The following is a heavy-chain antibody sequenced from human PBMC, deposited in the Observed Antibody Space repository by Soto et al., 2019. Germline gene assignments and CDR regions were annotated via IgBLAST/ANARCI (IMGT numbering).Heavy chain of an antibody. Sequence: PGGSLRLSCAASGFTFSSYATSWVRQAPGKGLEWVSAISGSGGSTYYADSVKGRFTISRDNSKNTLYLQMNSLRAEDTAVYYCALLPPWFGELLPPDYWGQGTLVTVSS. J-gene: IGHJ4*02. D-gene: IGHD3-10*01. V-gene: IGHV3-23*01. CDR1: GFTFSSYA. CDR3: ALLPPWFGELLPPDY. CDR2: ISGSGGST.